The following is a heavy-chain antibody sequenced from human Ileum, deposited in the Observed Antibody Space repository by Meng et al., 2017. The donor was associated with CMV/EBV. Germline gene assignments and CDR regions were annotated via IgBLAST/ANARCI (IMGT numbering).Heavy chain of an antibody. D-gene: IGHD3-3*01. J-gene: IGHJ4*02. CDR3: ARVREVLRSPRGGGRAIHADY. CDR2: IYYSGST. CDR1: GGSISSSSYY. Sequence: SETLSLTCTVSGGSISSSSYYWGWIRQPPGKGLEWIGSIYYSGSTYYNPSLKSRVTISVDTSKNQFSLKLSSVTAADTAVYYCARVREVLRSPRGGGRAIHADYWGQGTLVTVSS. V-gene: IGHV4-39*07.